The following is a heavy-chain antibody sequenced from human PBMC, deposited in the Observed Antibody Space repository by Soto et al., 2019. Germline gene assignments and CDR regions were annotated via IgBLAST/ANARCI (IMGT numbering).Heavy chain of an antibody. V-gene: IGHV1-69*06. J-gene: IGHJ6*02. D-gene: IGHD6-13*01. CDR1: GGTFSSYA. CDR2: IIPIFGTA. Sequence: SVKVSCKASGGTFSSYAISWVRQAPGQGLEWMGGIIPIFGTANYAQKFQGRVTITADKSTSTAYMELSSLRSEDTAVYYCAKSTGYSSCPVRRYYHYGMAVPAQGSTVAVSS. CDR3: AKSTGYSSCPVRRYYHYGMAV.